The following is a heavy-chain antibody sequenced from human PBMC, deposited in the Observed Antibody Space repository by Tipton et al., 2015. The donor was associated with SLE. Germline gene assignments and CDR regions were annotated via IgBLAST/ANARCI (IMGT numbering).Heavy chain of an antibody. CDR2: IDTSGGR. D-gene: IGHD3-3*02. J-gene: IGHJ4*02. Sequence: GSLRLSCAASGFTFSRYDMHWVRQTTGKGLEWVSSIDTSGGRYYAGSVKGRFIISREDAKDSLYLQMSSLRAGDAAVYYCVRPYEDFWSGYLRLDFWGQGTLVTVSS. CDR1: GFTFSRYD. CDR3: VRPYEDFWSGYLRLDF. V-gene: IGHV3-13*01.